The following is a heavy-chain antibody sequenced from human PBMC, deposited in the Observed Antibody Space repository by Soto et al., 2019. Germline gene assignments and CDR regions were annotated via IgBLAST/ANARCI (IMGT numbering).Heavy chain of an antibody. Sequence: PSETLSLTCTVSGGCISSYYGSWIRQPPGKGLEWIGYIYYSGSTNYNPSLKSRVTISVDTSKNQFSLKLSSVTAADTAVYYCARKISGRAGAFDIWGQGTMVTVSS. CDR2: IYYSGST. J-gene: IGHJ3*02. CDR1: GGCISSYY. D-gene: IGHD3-10*01. V-gene: IGHV4-59*08. CDR3: ARKISGRAGAFDI.